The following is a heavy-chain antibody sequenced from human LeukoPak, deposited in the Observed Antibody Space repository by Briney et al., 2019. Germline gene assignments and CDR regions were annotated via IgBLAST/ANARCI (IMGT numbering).Heavy chain of an antibody. CDR3: VRDYENLTGSKTRFHY. D-gene: IGHD3-9*01. J-gene: IGHJ4*02. V-gene: IGHV3-21*01. Sequence: GGSLRLSCAASGFTFSRYSMNWVRQAPGKGLEWVSCISSSSSYVYYANSVKGRFTISRDNAKNSLYLQMNSLRAEDTAVYYCVRDYENLTGSKTRFHYWGQGTLVTVSS. CDR1: GFTFSRYS. CDR2: ISSSSSYV.